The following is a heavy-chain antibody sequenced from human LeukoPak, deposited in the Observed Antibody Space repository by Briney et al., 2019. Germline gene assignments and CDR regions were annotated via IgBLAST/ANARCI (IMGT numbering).Heavy chain of an antibody. J-gene: IGHJ5*02. CDR2: IYYGGST. D-gene: IGHD6-13*01. CDR1: GXSISSYY. Sequence: SETLSLTCTVSGXSISSYYWSWIRQPPGKGLEWIGYIYYGGSTNYNPSLKSRVSISADTSRNQFSLKLSSVTAADTAVYYCARGRSSSWDNCFDPWGQGTLVTVSS. CDR3: ARGRSSSWDNCFDP. V-gene: IGHV4-59*01.